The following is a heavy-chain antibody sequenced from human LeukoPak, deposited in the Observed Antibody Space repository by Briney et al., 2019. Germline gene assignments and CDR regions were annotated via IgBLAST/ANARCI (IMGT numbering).Heavy chain of an antibody. V-gene: IGHV1-69*04. J-gene: IGHJ3*02. CDR2: IIPILGIA. D-gene: IGHD1-26*01. Sequence: SVKVSCKASGGTFSSYAISWVRQAPGQGLEWMGRIIPILGIANYAQKFQGRVTITADKSTSTAYMELSSLRSEDTAVYYCARVGDRPPDAWELLGSAFDIWGQGTMVTVPS. CDR1: GGTFSSYA. CDR3: ARVGDRPPDAWELLGSAFDI.